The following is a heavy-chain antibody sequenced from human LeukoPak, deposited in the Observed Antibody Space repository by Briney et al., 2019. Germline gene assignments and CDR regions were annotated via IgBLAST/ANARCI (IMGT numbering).Heavy chain of an antibody. V-gene: IGHV4-30-4*01. CDR3: ARDRRYSGYDWGSHFDY. D-gene: IGHD5-12*01. CDR1: GGSISSGDYY. Sequence: PSQTLSLTCTVSGGSISSGDYYWRWIRQPPGKGLEWIGYIYYSGSTYYNPSLKSRVTIPVDTSKNQFSLKLSSVTAADTAVYYCARDRRYSGYDWGSHFDYWGQGTLVTVSS. J-gene: IGHJ4*02. CDR2: IYYSGST.